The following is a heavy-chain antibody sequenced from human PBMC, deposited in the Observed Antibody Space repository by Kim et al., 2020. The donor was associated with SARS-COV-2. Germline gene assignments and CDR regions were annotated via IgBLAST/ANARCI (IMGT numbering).Heavy chain of an antibody. CDR2: INTNTGNP. D-gene: IGHD3-9*01. CDR1: GYIFTSYA. V-gene: IGHV7-4-1*02. J-gene: IGHJ3*02. CDR3: TRDREDILTGYYNGRKCAFDI. Sequence: ASVKVSCKVSGYIFTSYAMNWVRQAPGQGLEWMGWINTNTGNPTYAQGFTGRFVFSLDTSVNTAYLQISSLKAEDTAVYYCTRDREDILTGYYNGRKCAFDIWGQGTMVTVSS.